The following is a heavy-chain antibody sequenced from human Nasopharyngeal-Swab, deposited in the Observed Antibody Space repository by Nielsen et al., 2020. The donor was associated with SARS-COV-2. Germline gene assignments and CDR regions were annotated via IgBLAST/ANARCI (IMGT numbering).Heavy chain of an antibody. CDR1: SGSISGYY. V-gene: IGHV4-59*12. Sequence: SETLSLTCTVSSGSISGYYWSWIRQPPGKGLEWVGDIYYSGSTNYSPSLKSRVTISLDTSRNQFSLKLTSVTAADTAVYYCARGGAGVVASPVLGLGPFYYYHFMDVWGQGTTVTVSS. J-gene: IGHJ6*03. CDR3: ARGGAGVVASPVLGLGPFYYYHFMDV. CDR2: IYYSGST. D-gene: IGHD6-13*01.